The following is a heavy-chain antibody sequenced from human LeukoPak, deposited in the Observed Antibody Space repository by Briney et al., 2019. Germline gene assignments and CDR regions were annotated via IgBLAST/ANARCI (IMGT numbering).Heavy chain of an antibody. D-gene: IGHD2-2*01. CDR2: INPNSGGT. CDR1: GCTFTGYY. Sequence: ASVKVSCTASGCTFTGYYMHWVRLAPGQGLEWMGWINPNSGGTNYAQKFQGRVTMTRDTSISAAYMELSRLRSDDTAVYYCARGHYEYQLLCVGPDYWGQGTLVTVSS. V-gene: IGHV1-2*02. CDR3: ARGHYEYQLLCVGPDY. J-gene: IGHJ4*02.